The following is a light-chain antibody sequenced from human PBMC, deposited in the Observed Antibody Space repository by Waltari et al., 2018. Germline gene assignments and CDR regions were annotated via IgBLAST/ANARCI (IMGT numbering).Light chain of an antibody. V-gene: IGKV1-9*01. J-gene: IGKJ2*01. CDR3: QQYYGNPRT. CDR2: AAS. Sequence: IQLTQSPSSLSASVGDRVTITCRASQGIRSYLAWYQQKPGKAPKLLIYAASTLQSGVPSRFSGSGSGTDFTLTISSLQAEDVAVYYCQQYYGNPRTFGQGTKLEIK. CDR1: QGIRSY.